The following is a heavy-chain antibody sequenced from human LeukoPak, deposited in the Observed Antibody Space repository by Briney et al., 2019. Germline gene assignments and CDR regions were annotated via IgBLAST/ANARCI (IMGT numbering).Heavy chain of an antibody. CDR1: AGSISGHS. D-gene: IGHD3-22*01. J-gene: IGHJ4*02. CDR3: AREPRWYYYDSASYYFDY. CDR2: IYYSGST. V-gene: IGHV4-59*11. Sequence: SETLSLTCTVSAGSISGHSWNWIRQPPGKGLEWIGDIYYSGSTRYNPSLESRVTISLDTSKNQFSLSLTPVTAADTAVYYCAREPRWYYYDSASYYFDYWGQGTLVTVSS.